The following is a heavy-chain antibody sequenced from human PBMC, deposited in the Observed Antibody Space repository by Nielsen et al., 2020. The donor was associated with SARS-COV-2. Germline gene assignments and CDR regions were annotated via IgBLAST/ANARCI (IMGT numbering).Heavy chain of an antibody. D-gene: IGHD5-18*01. V-gene: IGHV4-59*01. Sequence: SETLSPTCTVSGGSISRYHWNWIRHPPGKGLEWIGYIYYSGSTNYNPSLKSRVTISVDTSKNQFSLKLSSVTAADTAVYYCARAGYSYDYGNWFDPWGQGTLVTVSS. CDR1: GGSISRYH. CDR2: IYYSGST. J-gene: IGHJ5*02. CDR3: ARAGYSYDYGNWFDP.